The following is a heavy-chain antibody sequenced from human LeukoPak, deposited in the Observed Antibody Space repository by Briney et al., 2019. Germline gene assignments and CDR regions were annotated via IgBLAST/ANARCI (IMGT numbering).Heavy chain of an antibody. CDR2: ITSSSSYI. Sequence: GGSLRLSCAASGFTFSSYGMNWVRQAPGKGLEWVSSITSSSSYIYYADSVKGRFTISRDNAKNSLYLQMNSLRAEDTAVYYCARSYSSSRGTFDYWGQGTLVTVAS. J-gene: IGHJ4*02. V-gene: IGHV3-21*01. CDR3: ARSYSSSRGTFDY. CDR1: GFTFSSYG. D-gene: IGHD6-6*01.